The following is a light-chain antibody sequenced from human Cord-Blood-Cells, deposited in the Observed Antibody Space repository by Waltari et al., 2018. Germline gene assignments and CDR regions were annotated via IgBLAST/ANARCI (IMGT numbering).Light chain of an antibody. V-gene: IGLV7-43*01. Sequence: QTVVTQEPSLTVSPGGTVTLTCASSTGAVTSGYYPNWFQQKPGQAPRALIYSTSNKRSWTPARCSGSLLGGKAALTLSGVQPEDEAEYYCLLYYGGAGVFGGGTKLTVL. CDR2: STS. CDR1: TGAVTSGYY. CDR3: LLYYGGAGV. J-gene: IGLJ3*02.